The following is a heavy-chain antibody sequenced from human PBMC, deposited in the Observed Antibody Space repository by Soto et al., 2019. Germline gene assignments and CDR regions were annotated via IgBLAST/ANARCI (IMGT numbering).Heavy chain of an antibody. J-gene: IGHJ4*02. CDR2: ISSSGSTI. D-gene: IGHD4-17*01. CDR1: GFTFSDYY. CDR3: ARLVYGDSGPDS. V-gene: IGHV3-11*01. Sequence: AGGSLRHSWAASGFTFSDYYMIWIRQAPGKGLEWVSYISSSGSTIYYADSVKGRFTISRDNAKNSLYLQMNSLRAEDTAVYYCARLVYGDSGPDSWGQGTLVTVSS.